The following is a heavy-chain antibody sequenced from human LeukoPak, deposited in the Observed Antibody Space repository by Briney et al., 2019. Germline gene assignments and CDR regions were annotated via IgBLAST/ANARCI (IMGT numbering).Heavy chain of an antibody. CDR3: ARHLSSRGDDY. Sequence: GESLKISCKGSRYSFINYWIGWVRQMPGKGLEWMGIIYPGDPDTRYSPSFQGQVTISADKSISTAYLQWSSLKASDTAMYYCARHLSSRGDDYWGQGTLVTVSS. CDR1: RYSFINYW. D-gene: IGHD3-22*01. V-gene: IGHV5-51*01. J-gene: IGHJ4*02. CDR2: IYPGDPDT.